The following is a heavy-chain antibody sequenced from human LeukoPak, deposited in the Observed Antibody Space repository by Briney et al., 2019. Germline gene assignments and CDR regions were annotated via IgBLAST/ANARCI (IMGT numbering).Heavy chain of an antibody. J-gene: IGHJ4*02. D-gene: IGHD6-13*01. Sequence: ASVKVSCKASGYTFTSYDINWVRQATGQGLEWMGWMNPNSGNTGYAQKFQGRVTITRNTSISTAYMELSSLRSEDTAVYYCARGRGKAAAGALFDYWGKGTLVTVSS. CDR2: MNPNSGNT. CDR1: GYTFTSYD. V-gene: IGHV1-8*03. CDR3: ARGRGKAAAGALFDY.